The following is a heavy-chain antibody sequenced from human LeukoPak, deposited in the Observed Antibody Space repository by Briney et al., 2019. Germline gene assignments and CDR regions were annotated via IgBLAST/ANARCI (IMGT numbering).Heavy chain of an antibody. CDR2: IRSKVYGGTT. D-gene: IGHD5-18*01. V-gene: IGHV3-49*04. Sequence: PGGSLRLSCTASGFTFGDYAMSWVREAPGKGLGWGGFIRSKVYGGTTEYAAYVKGRFTISRDDSKSIAYLQMNSLKTEDTAVYDCTTEWIQLWLGYFDYWGQGTLVTVSS. CDR1: GFTFGDYA. CDR3: TTEWIQLWLGYFDY. J-gene: IGHJ4*02.